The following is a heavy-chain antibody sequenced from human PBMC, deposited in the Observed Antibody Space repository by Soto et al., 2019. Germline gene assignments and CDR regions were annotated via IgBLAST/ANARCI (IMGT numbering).Heavy chain of an antibody. CDR3: SSLSSMDV. CDR2: INPYSGNT. Sequence: GASVKVSCKASGYTLTSHDIHWLRQASGQGLEWMGSINPYSGNTAFAPKFQDRIAMTRDTSITTAYMELNSLSSGDTAVYFCSSLSSMDVWGQGTTVTVSS. J-gene: IGHJ6*02. D-gene: IGHD6-6*01. CDR1: GYTLTSHD. V-gene: IGHV1-8*01.